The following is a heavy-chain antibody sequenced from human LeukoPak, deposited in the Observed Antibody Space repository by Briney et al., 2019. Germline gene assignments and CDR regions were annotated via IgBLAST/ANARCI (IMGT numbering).Heavy chain of an antibody. CDR3: ARGGALLWFGELWFSDYYYYMDV. V-gene: IGHV1-8*02. D-gene: IGHD3-10*01. Sequence: ASVKVSCKASGYTFTSYGISWVRQATGQGLEWMGWMNPNSGNTGYVQKFQGRVTMTRNTSISTAYMELSSLRSEDTAVYYCARGGALLWFGELWFSDYYYYMDVWGKGTTVTISS. J-gene: IGHJ6*03. CDR2: MNPNSGNT. CDR1: GYTFTSYG.